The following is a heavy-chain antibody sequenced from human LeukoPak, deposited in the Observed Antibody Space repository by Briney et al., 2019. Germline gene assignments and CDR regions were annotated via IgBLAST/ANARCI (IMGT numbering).Heavy chain of an antibody. CDR3: ARHTFKRTMGIPYYYYYGMDV. CDR2: IYYSGST. J-gene: IGHJ6*02. CDR1: GGSISSYY. D-gene: IGHD1-1*01. Sequence: SETLSLTCTVSGGSISSYYWSWIRQPPGKGLEWIGYIYYSGSTNYNPSLKSRVTISVDTSKNQFSLKLSSVTAADTAVYYCARHTFKRTMGIPYYYYYGMDVWGQGTTVTVSS. V-gene: IGHV4-59*08.